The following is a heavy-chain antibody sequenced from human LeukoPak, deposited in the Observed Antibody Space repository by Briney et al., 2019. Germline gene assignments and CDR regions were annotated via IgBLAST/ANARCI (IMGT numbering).Heavy chain of an antibody. J-gene: IGHJ4*02. Sequence: SETLSLTCTVSGGSISSYYWSWIRQPPGKGLEWIGYIYYSGSTNYNPSLKSRVTISVDTSKNQFSLKLSSVTAADTAVYYCARDHSTVTTFDYWGQGTLVTVSS. V-gene: IGHV4-59*12. CDR2: IYYSGST. CDR1: GGSISSYY. D-gene: IGHD4-17*01. CDR3: ARDHSTVTTFDY.